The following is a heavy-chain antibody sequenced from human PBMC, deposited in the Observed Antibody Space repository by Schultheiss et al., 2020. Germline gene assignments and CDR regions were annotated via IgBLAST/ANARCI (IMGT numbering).Heavy chain of an antibody. CDR1: GGSISSYY. D-gene: IGHD5-24*01. J-gene: IGHJ5*02. V-gene: IGHV4-59*01. CDR2: IYYSGST. CDR3: ARNLEGFDP. Sequence: SATLSLTCTVSGGSISSYYWSWIRQPPGKGLEWIGYIYYSGSTNYNPSLKSRVTISVDTSKNQFSLKLSSVTAAYTAVYYCARNLEGFDPWGQGTLVTVSS.